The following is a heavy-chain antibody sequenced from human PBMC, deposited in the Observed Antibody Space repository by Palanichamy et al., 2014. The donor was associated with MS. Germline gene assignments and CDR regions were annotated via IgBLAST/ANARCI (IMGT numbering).Heavy chain of an antibody. CDR3: AKDFWAYFSYGMDV. D-gene: IGHD2/OR15-2a*01. Sequence: EVQVLESGGGLVQPGGSLRLSCAASGFTSSNYAMTWVRQAPGKGLEWVSSITSSGTSTYYADSVRGRFTISRDNSKNTLYLQMNSLRVEDTAIYYCAKDFWAYFSYGMDVWGQGTTVTVSS. CDR2: ITSSGTST. J-gene: IGHJ6*02. CDR1: GFTSSNYA. V-gene: IGHV3-23*01.